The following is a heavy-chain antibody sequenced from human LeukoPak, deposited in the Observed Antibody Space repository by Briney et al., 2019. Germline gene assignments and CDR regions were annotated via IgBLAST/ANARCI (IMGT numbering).Heavy chain of an antibody. CDR2: INHSGST. CDR1: GGSFSGYY. J-gene: IGHJ4*02. D-gene: IGHD2-15*01. CDR3: VRNGFYCSGGSCYSQTPGFDY. Sequence: SETLSLTCAVYGGSFSGYYWSWIRQPPGKGLEWIGEINHSGSTNYNPSLKSRVTISVDTSKNQFSLKLSSVTAADTAVYYCVRNGFYCSGGSCYSQTPGFDYWGQGTLVTVSS. V-gene: IGHV4-34*01.